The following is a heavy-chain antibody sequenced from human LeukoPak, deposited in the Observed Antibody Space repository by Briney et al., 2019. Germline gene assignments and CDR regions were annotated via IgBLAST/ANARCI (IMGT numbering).Heavy chain of an antibody. D-gene: IGHD3-9*01. J-gene: IGHJ4*02. CDR3: AKGYDILTGYYFDY. CDR2: ISGSGGST. V-gene: IGHV3-23*01. CDR1: GFSFSSYA. Sequence: GGSLRLSCAASGFSFSSYAMSWVRQAPGKGLEWVSAISGSGGSTHYADSVKGRFTISRDNSKNTLYLQMNSLRAEDTAVYYCAKGYDILTGYYFDYWGQGTLVTVSS.